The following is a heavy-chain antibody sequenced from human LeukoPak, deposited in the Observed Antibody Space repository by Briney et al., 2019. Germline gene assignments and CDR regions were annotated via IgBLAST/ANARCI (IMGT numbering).Heavy chain of an antibody. CDR3: ARRRDETATAAGYYHMDV. D-gene: IGHD3-22*01. V-gene: IGHV4-4*09. CDR2: IFPSGSI. J-gene: IGHJ6*03. Sequence: SETLSLTCTVSGASISSYYWSWFRRPPGKGLEWIAYIFPSGSINFNPSLKSRVSISVDGSKNNFSLDLSSVTAADTAVYYCARRRDETATAAGYYHMDVWGKGTQSPSP. CDR1: GASISSYY.